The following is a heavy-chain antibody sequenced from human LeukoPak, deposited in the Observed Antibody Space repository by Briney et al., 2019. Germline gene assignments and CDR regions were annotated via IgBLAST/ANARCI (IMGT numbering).Heavy chain of an antibody. D-gene: IGHD2-2*01. J-gene: IGHJ6*02. CDR3: ASTYCSSTSCYRDYYYGMDV. V-gene: IGHV4-30-4*01. CDR1: GGSISSGDYY. Sequence: SQTLSLTCTVSGGSISSGDYYWSWIRQPPGKGLEWIGYIYYSGSTYYNPSPKSRVTISVDTSKNQFSLKLSSVTAADTAVYYCASTYCSSTSCYRDYYYGMDVWGQGTTVTVSS. CDR2: IYYSGST.